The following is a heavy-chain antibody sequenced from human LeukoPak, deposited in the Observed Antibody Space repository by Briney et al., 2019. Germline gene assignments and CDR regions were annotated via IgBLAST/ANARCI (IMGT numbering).Heavy chain of an antibody. CDR1: GGSISSSSYY. V-gene: IGHV4-39*02. CDR2: IYYSGST. D-gene: IGHD3-22*01. J-gene: IGHJ5*02. CDR3: ARDAADYYDSSGYYYANNWFDP. Sequence: SETLSLTCTVSGGSISSSSYYWGWIRQPPGKGLEWIGSIYYSGSTYYNPSLKSRVTISVDTSKNQFSLKLSSVTAADTAVYYCARDAADYYDSSGYYYANNWFDPWGQGTLVTVSS.